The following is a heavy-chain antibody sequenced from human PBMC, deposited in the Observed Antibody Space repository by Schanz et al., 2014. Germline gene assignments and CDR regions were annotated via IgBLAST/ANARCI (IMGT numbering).Heavy chain of an antibody. CDR1: TSLFSRSV. Sequence: QVDLVESGGGVVQPGRSLTLSCAVSTSLFSRSVIHWVRQAPGKGLEWVAVMWNDGIKTHYADSGKGRFTISRDNSKNTLYLQMNNLRAEDTAVYFCAKESEIVVVVGTSMSGDFHHWGQGTLVTVSS. CDR2: MWNDGIKT. CDR3: AKESEIVVVVGTSMSGDFHH. J-gene: IGHJ1*01. D-gene: IGHD2-15*01. V-gene: IGHV3-33*06.